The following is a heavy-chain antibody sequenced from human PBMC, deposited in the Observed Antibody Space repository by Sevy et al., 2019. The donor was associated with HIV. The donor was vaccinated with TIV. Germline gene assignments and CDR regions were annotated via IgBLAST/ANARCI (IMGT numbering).Heavy chain of an antibody. CDR2: IKDRADGGIT. V-gene: IGHV3-15*01. D-gene: IGHD2-8*01. Sequence: GGSLRLSCAASGFTFSYAWMSWVRQAPGKGLEWVGRIKDRADGGITDYAAPVKGRFTISRDDSKNTLYLQMNSLKAEDTAVYYCSTDPIIVLLVTDGLDVWGQGTTVTVSS. J-gene: IGHJ6*02. CDR1: GFTFSYAW. CDR3: STDPIIVLLVTDGLDV.